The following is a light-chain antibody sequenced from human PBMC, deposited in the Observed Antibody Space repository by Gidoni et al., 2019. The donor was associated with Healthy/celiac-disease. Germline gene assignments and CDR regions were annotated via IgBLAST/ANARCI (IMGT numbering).Light chain of an antibody. CDR3: CSYAGSYTWV. J-gene: IGLJ3*02. Sequence: QSALPQPRSLSGSPGLSVTISCTGTSSDVGGYNSVSWYQQHPVKAPKLMLYDVRKRPSGVPDRFSGSKSGNTASLTSSGLQAEDEADYYGCSYAGSYTWVFGGGTKLTVL. CDR2: DVR. CDR1: SSDVGGYNS. V-gene: IGLV2-11*01.